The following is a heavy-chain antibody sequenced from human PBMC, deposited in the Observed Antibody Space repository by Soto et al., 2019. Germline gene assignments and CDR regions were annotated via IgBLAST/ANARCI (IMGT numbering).Heavy chain of an antibody. D-gene: IGHD5-18*01. CDR3: AKRRGYSNGEFDY. J-gene: IGHJ4*02. Sequence: VASVKVSCKASGYTFTGYYMHWVRQAPGQGLEWMGWISAYNGNTNYAQKLQGRVTMTTDTSTSTAYMELRSLRSDDTAVYYCAKRRGYSNGEFDYWGQGTLVTVSS. CDR1: GYTFTGYY. V-gene: IGHV1-18*04. CDR2: ISAYNGNT.